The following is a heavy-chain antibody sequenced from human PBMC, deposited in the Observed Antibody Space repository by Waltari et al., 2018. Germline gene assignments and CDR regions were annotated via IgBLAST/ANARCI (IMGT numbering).Heavy chain of an antibody. D-gene: IGHD3-3*01. Sequence: QVQLVESGGGVVQPGRSLRLSCAASGFTFSSYAMHWVRQAPGQGLEWVAVISYDGSNKYYADSVKGRFTISRDNSKNTLYLQMNSLRAEDTAVYYCARGGVLRFLEWLSYFDYWGQGTLVTVSS. CDR3: ARGGVLRFLEWLSYFDY. CDR2: ISYDGSNK. CDR1: GFTFSSYA. V-gene: IGHV3-30-3*01. J-gene: IGHJ4*02.